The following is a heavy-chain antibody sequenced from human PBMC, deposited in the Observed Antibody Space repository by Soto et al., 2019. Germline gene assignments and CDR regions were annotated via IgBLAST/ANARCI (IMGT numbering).Heavy chain of an antibody. CDR3: ATGLLRYYSY. D-gene: IGHD3-9*01. CDR1: GINFSRAW. V-gene: IGHV3-15*01. CDR2: IKSKFDGEAI. J-gene: IGHJ4*01. Sequence: EVQLVESGGGLVKPGGSLRLSCAASGINFSRAWMSWVRQATGKGLEWVGRIKSKFDGEAIDYAAPVKGRFTISRDDSKNIVYLQMNSLNTEDTALYYCATGLLRYYSYLGHGTLVTVSS.